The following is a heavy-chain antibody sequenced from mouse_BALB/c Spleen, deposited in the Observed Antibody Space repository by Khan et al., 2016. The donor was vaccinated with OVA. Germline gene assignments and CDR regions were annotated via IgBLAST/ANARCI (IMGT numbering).Heavy chain of an antibody. CDR1: GYTFTDYS. CDR3: AVMRHRYFDV. Sequence: QIQLVQSGPELKKPGETVKISCKASGYTFTDYSMNWVKQAPGKGLKWMGWINTETGEPTYADDFKGRFAFSLETSASTAYLQINNLKNEDTATYFCAVMRHRYFDVWGAGTTVTVSS. CDR2: INTETGEP. J-gene: IGHJ1*01. V-gene: IGHV9-2-1*01. D-gene: IGHD2-3*01.